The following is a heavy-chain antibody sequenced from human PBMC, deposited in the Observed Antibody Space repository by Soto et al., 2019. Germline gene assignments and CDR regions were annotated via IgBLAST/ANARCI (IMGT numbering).Heavy chain of an antibody. CDR1: GLTFNRYW. CDR2: INTDGSNT. J-gene: IGHJ4*02. V-gene: IGHV3-74*01. D-gene: IGHD3-22*01. CDR3: ARAPFTIYDTSGYYDY. Sequence: GGSLRLSCAASGLTFNRYWMHWVRHAPGKGLVWVSHINTDGSNTNYADSVKGRFTISRDNAKSTLFLQMNSLRAEDTAVYYCARAPFTIYDTSGYYDYWGQGTLVTVSS.